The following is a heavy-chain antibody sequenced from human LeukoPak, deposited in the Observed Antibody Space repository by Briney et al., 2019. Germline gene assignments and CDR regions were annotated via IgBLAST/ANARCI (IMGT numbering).Heavy chain of an antibody. J-gene: IGHJ4*02. CDR2: IYYSGST. CDR3: ARRQAIFGVVSYYFDY. Sequence: TSETLSLTCTLSGVSISSYFWSWIRQPPGKGLEWIGYIYYSGSTYYNPSLKSRVTISVDTSKNQFSLKLSSVTAAGTAVYYCARRQAIFGVVSYYFDYWGQGTLVTVSS. CDR1: GVSISSYF. V-gene: IGHV4-59*08. D-gene: IGHD3-3*01.